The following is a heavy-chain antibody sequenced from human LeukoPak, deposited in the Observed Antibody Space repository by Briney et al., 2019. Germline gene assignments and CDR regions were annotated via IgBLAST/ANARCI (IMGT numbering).Heavy chain of an antibody. CDR3: ARVRVATISKQNWFDP. CDR1: GGSISSYY. J-gene: IGHJ5*02. D-gene: IGHD5-12*01. Sequence: SSETLSLTCTVSGGSISSYYWSWIRQPPGKGLEWIGYIYYSGSTNYNPSLKSRVTISVDTSKNQFSLKLSSVTAADTAVYYCARVRVATISKQNWFDPWGQRTLVTVSS. CDR2: IYYSGST. V-gene: IGHV4-59*01.